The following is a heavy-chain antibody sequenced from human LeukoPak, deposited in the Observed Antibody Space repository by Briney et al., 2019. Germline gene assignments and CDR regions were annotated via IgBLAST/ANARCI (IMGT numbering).Heavy chain of an antibody. D-gene: IGHD3-22*01. J-gene: IGHJ4*02. CDR2: INPNSGGT. CDR1: GYTFTGYY. Sequence: ASVKVSCKASGYTFTGYYMHWVRQAPGQGLEWMGRINPNSGGTNYAQKFQGRVTMTRDTSISTAYMELSRLRSDDTAVYYCAREPYYYDGSGYGDYWGQGTLVTVSS. V-gene: IGHV1-2*06. CDR3: AREPYYYDGSGYGDY.